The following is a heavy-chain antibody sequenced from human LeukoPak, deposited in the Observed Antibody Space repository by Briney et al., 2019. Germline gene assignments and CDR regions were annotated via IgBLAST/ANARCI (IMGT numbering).Heavy chain of an antibody. CDR2: ISAYNGNT. D-gene: IGHD3-22*01. Sequence: GASVKVSCKASGYTFTGYYMHWVRQAPGQGLEWMGWISAYNGNTNYAQKLQGRVTMTTDTSTSTAYMELRSLRSDDTAVYYCARGALYYYDSSGYYDFDYWGQGTLVTVSS. J-gene: IGHJ4*02. V-gene: IGHV1-18*04. CDR1: GYTFTGYY. CDR3: ARGALYYYDSSGYYDFDY.